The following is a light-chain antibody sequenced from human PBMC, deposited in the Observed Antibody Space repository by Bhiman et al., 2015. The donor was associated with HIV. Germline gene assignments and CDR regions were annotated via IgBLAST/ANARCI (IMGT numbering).Light chain of an antibody. CDR3: CSSAASDTYV. Sequence: QSALTQPASVSGSPGQSITISCTGTSSDIDGSNYVSWYQQHPGKAPKLVIYDVIKRPSGVSSRFSGSKSGNTASLTISGLQAEDEADYFCCSSAASDTYVFGTGTKVTVL. CDR1: SSDIDGSNY. V-gene: IGLV2-14*03. J-gene: IGLJ1*01. CDR2: DVI.